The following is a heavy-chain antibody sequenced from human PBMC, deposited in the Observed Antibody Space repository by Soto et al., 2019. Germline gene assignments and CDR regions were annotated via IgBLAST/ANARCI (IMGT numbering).Heavy chain of an antibody. CDR2: ISSSSSYI. Sequence: EVQLVESGGGLVKPGGSLRLSCAASGFTFSSYSMIWVRQAPGKGLEWVSSISSSSSYIYYADSVKGRFTISRDNAKNSLYLQMTSLSAEDTAVYYCAAAAISYYYYGMDVWGQGTTFTFAS. V-gene: IGHV3-21*01. CDR3: AAAAISYYYYGMDV. CDR1: GFTFSSYS. D-gene: IGHD2-2*01. J-gene: IGHJ6*02.